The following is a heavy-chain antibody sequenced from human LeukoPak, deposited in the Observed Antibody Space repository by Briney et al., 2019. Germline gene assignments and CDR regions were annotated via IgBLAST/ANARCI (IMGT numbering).Heavy chain of an antibody. J-gene: IGHJ5*02. Sequence: QSGGSLRLSCAASGFTFSSYWMSWVRQAPGKGLEWVANIKQDGSEKYYVDSVKGRFTISRDNAKNSLYLQMNSLRAEDTAVYYCGEEGGGDSSGYPQFDPWGQGTLVTVSS. V-gene: IGHV3-7*01. D-gene: IGHD3-22*01. CDR3: GEEGGGDSSGYPQFDP. CDR2: IKQDGSEK. CDR1: GFTFSSYW.